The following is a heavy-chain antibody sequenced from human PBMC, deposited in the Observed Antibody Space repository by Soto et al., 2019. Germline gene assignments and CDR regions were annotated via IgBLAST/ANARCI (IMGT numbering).Heavy chain of an antibody. CDR1: GYTLTELS. CDR3: ATHGAQLGPDAFDI. J-gene: IGHJ3*02. D-gene: IGHD1-1*01. CDR2: FDPEDGET. Sequence: ASVKVSCKVSGYTLTELSMHWARQAPGKGLEWMGGFDPEDGETIYAQKFQGRVTMTEDTSTDTAYMELSSLRSEDTAVYYCATHGAQLGPDAFDIWGQGTMVTVSS. V-gene: IGHV1-24*01.